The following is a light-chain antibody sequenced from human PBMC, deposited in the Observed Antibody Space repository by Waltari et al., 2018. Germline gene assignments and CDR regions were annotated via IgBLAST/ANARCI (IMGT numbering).Light chain of an antibody. V-gene: IGLV6-57*01. CDR1: RGRIDSNY. J-gene: IGLJ3*02. CDR2: DDY. Sequence: FMLTQPHSVSESPGKTVTIFCTRTRGRIDSNYVQWYQQRPGRSPTTVIYDDYQRPSGVPTRFSASIDRASNSASLTIAGLTTEDEADYYCLSFDNTLWVFGGGTKLTVL. CDR3: LSFDNTLWV.